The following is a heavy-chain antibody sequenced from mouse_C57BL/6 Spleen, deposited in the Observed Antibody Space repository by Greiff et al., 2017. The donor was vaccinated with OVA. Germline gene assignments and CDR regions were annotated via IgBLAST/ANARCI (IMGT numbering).Heavy chain of an antibody. V-gene: IGHV1-64*01. CDR2: IHPNSGST. D-gene: IGHD1-1*01. Sequence: QVQLQQPGAELVKPGASVKLSCKASGYTFTSYWMHWVKQRPGQGLEWIGMIHPNSGSTNYNEKFKSKATLTVDKSSSTAYMQLSSLTSEDSAVYYCARSGLYGSGFDYWGQGTTLTVAS. CDR3: ARSGLYGSGFDY. J-gene: IGHJ2*01. CDR1: GYTFTSYW.